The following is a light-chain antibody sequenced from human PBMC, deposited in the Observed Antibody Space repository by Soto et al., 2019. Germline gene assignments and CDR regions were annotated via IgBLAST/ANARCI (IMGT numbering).Light chain of an antibody. CDR3: QQYNTYPWT. Sequence: DIQMPQSPSTLSASVGDRVTITCRASQSISSWLAWYQRKPGKAPKLLIYDVSSLESGVPSRFSGSGSGTEFTLTISSLQPDEFATYYCQQYNTYPWTFGQGTKVDIK. V-gene: IGKV1-5*01. CDR1: QSISSW. CDR2: DVS. J-gene: IGKJ1*01.